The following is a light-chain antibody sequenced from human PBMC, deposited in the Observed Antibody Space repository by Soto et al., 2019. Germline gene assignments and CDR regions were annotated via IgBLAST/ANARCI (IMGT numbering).Light chain of an antibody. CDR2: DAS. Sequence: DIQMTQSPSTLSASLGDRVTITCRASQNVFTWLAWYQHRPGKAPKLLISDASILESGVPSRFSGSGSGTEFTLTITSLQSDDFATYYCQEYNSHSFGGGTKVDI. CDR1: QNVFTW. J-gene: IGKJ4*01. V-gene: IGKV1-5*01. CDR3: QEYNSHS.